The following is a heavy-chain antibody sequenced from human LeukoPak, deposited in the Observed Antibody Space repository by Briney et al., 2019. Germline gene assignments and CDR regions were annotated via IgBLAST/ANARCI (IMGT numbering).Heavy chain of an antibody. CDR3: AKAPVTTCSGAYCDPFDY. CDR2: ISVSGNT. J-gene: IGHJ4*02. CDR1: GFTLSSYA. D-gene: IGHD2-15*01. V-gene: IGHV3-23*01. Sequence: GGSLRLSCAASGFTLSSYAMSWVRQGPGKGLEWVSAISVSGNTYHADSVKGRFTISRDSSKSTLYLQMNSLRAGDAAVYYCAKAPVTTCSGAYCDPFDYWSQGTLVTVSS.